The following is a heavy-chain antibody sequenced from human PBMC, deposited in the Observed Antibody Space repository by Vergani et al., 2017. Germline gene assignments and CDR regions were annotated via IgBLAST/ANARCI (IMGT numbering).Heavy chain of an antibody. CDR2: ISYDGSDK. J-gene: IGHJ4*02. D-gene: IGHD1-1*01. CDR1: GFTFSSYG. Sequence: VQLVESGGGVGQPGRSLRLSCAASGFTFSSYGMHWVRQAPGKGLEWVAAISYDGSDKYYADSVKGRFTISRDNSKNTLYLQMNSLRAEDTAVYYCAKWGNSRNFDYWGQGTLVTVSS. V-gene: IGHV3-30*18. CDR3: AKWGNSRNFDY.